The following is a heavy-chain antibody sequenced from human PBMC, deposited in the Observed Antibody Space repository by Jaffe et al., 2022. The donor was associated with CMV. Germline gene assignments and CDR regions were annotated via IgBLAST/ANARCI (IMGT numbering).Heavy chain of an antibody. CDR3: ARDAGQTSYDVLVGYYTNTPKYYFDY. V-gene: IGHV1-18*04. Sequence: QVQLVQSGLEVKKPGASVKVSCKASGYNFLNYGISWVRQAPGQGLEWMGWISTYTGETKFAQNFQGRVTVTTDTSTRTTHMELRSLTSGDTAVYYCARDAGQTSYDVLVGYYTNTPKYYFDYWGQGTLVTVSS. CDR2: ISTYTGET. D-gene: IGHD3-9*01. J-gene: IGHJ4*02. CDR1: GYNFLNYG.